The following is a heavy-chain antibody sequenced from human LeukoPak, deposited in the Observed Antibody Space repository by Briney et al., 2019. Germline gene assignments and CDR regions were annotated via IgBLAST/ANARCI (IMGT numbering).Heavy chain of an antibody. Sequence: ASVKVSCKASGGSFSSYVITWVRQAPGQGLEWMGWISAYNGNTNYAQKLQGRVTMTTDTSTSTAYMELRSLRSDDTAVYYCARELGDYGSLGYWGQGTLVTVSS. CDR3: ARELGDYGSLGY. CDR2: ISAYNGNT. J-gene: IGHJ4*02. CDR1: GGSFSSYV. V-gene: IGHV1-18*01. D-gene: IGHD4-17*01.